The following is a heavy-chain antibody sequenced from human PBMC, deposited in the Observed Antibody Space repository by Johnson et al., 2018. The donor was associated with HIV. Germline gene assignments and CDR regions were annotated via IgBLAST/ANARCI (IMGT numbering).Heavy chain of an antibody. J-gene: IGHJ3*02. Sequence: MQLVESGGGLVQPGGSLRLSCAASGFTFSSYWMSWVRQAPGKGLEWVANIKQDGSEKYYVDSVKGRFTISRDSAKNSLYMQMNSLRAEDTAVYYCAREATFWYDSSGGYAFDIWGQGTVVAVSS. CDR3: AREATFWYDSSGGYAFDI. CDR2: IKQDGSEK. V-gene: IGHV3-7*01. CDR1: GFTFSSYW. D-gene: IGHD3-22*01.